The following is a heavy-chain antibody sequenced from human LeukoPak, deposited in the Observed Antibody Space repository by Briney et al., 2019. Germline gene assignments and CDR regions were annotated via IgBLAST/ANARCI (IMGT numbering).Heavy chain of an antibody. Sequence: SETLSLTCTVSGGSISSYYWSWIRQPPGKGLEWIGYIYYSGSTNYNPSLKSRVTISVDTSKSQFSLKLSSVTAADTAVYYCARMYYDFWSGYRKGDYYYGMDVWGQGTTVTVSS. CDR3: ARMYYDFWSGYRKGDYYYGMDV. J-gene: IGHJ6*02. CDR1: GGSISSYY. D-gene: IGHD3-3*01. V-gene: IGHV4-59*01. CDR2: IYYSGST.